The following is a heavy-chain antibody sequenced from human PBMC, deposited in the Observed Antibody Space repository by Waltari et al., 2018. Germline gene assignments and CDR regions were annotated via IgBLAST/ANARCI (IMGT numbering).Heavy chain of an antibody. CDR1: GYTFTGYY. D-gene: IGHD5-18*01. CDR3: ARDRDTAMVNHWFDP. CDR2: INPNSGGT. J-gene: IGHJ5*02. Sequence: QVQLVQSGAEVKKPGASVKVSCKASGYTFTGYYMHWVRQAPGQGLEWMGWINPNSGGTNYAQKFQGRVTMTRDTSISTAYMELSRLRSDDTAVYYCARDRDTAMVNHWFDPWGQGTLVTVSS. V-gene: IGHV1-2*02.